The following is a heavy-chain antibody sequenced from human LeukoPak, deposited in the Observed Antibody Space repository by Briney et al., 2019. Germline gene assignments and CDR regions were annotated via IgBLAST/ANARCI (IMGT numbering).Heavy chain of an antibody. CDR2: ISGSGGST. D-gene: IGHD2-15*01. V-gene: IGHV3-23*01. CDR1: GFTFSSYA. J-gene: IGHJ5*02. Sequence: GGSLRLSCAASGFTFSSYAMSWVRQAPGKGLEWVSAISGSGGSTYYADSVKGRFTISRDNSKNTLYLQMNSLRAEDTAVYYCARKRYCSGGSCYWDNWFDPWGQGTLVTVSS. CDR3: ARKRYCSGGSCYWDNWFDP.